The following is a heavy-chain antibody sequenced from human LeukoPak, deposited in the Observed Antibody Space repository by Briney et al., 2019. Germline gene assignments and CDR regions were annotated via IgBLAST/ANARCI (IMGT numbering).Heavy chain of an antibody. CDR2: ISVSGEST. CDR3: ARVASDY. Sequence: GGSLRLSCAASGFTFSNYAMTWVRQAPGKGLQWVSTISVSGESTYYADSVKGRFTISRDNAKNSLYLQMNSLRDEDTGVYYCARVASDYWGQGTLVTVSS. V-gene: IGHV3-23*01. CDR1: GFTFSNYA. J-gene: IGHJ4*02.